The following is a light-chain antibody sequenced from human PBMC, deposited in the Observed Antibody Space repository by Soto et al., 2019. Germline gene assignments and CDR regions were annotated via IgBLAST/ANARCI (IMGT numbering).Light chain of an antibody. CDR3: QVWDSSSDHYV. CDR2: YDS. V-gene: IGLV3-21*04. J-gene: IGLJ1*01. Sequence: SYELTQPLSVSVAPGKTARITCGGNNIGSKSGHWYQQKPGQAPVLVIYYDSDRPSGIPERFSGSNSGNTATLTISRVEAGDEADYYCQVWDSSSDHYVFGTGTKVTVL. CDR1: NIGSKS.